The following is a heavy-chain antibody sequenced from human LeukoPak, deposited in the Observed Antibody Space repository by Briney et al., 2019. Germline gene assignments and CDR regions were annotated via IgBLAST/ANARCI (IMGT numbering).Heavy chain of an antibody. CDR2: ISGSGGST. Sequence: GGSLRLSCAASGFTFSSYAMSWVRQAPGKGLEWVSAISGSGGSTYYADSVKGRFIISRDNSKNTLYLQMNSLRAEDTAVYYCAKDLSSVLGTFDYWGQGTLVTVSS. V-gene: IGHV3-23*01. D-gene: IGHD3-10*02. CDR1: GFTFSSYA. J-gene: IGHJ4*02. CDR3: AKDLSSVLGTFDY.